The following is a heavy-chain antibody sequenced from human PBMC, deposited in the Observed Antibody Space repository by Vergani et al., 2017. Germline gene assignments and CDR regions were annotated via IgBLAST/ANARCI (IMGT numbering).Heavy chain of an antibody. V-gene: IGHV4-61*02. CDR3: ASTNLGIALAGTVY. J-gene: IGHJ4*02. Sequence: QVQLQESGPGLVKPSQTLSLTCTVSGGSISSGSYYWSWIRQPAGKGLEWIGRIYTSGSTNYNPSLKSRVTISVDTSKNHFSLKLSSVTAADTAVYYCASTNLGIALAGTVYWGQGTLVTVSS. D-gene: IGHD6-19*01. CDR1: GGSISSGSYY. CDR2: IYTSGST.